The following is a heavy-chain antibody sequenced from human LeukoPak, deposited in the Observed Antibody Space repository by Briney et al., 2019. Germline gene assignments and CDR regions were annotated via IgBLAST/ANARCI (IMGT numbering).Heavy chain of an antibody. V-gene: IGHV3-30*02. CDR3: AKAGAVRFDP. CDR2: IRYDGSNK. D-gene: IGHD3-10*01. CDR1: GFTFSSYG. Sequence: PGGSLRLSCAASGFTFSSYGTHWVRQAPGKGLEWVAFIRYDGSNKYYADSVKGRFTISRDNSKNTLYLQMSSLRAEDTAVYYCAKAGAVRFDPWGQGTLVTVSS. J-gene: IGHJ5*02.